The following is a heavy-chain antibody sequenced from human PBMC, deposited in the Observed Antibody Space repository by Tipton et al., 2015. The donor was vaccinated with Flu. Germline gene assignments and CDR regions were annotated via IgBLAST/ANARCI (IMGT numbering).Heavy chain of an antibody. D-gene: IGHD2-2*01. V-gene: IGHV4-59*01. J-gene: IGHJ5*02. CDR2: IYYTGDT. CDR3: AATMLGASWFDP. Sequence: TLSLTCTVSGGSISTYYWSWIRQPPGKGLEWIGYIYYTGDTNYNPSLKSRVTMSVDTSKNQFSLKLTSVTAADSAVYYCAATMLGASWFDPWGQGSLVTVSS. CDR1: GGSISTYY.